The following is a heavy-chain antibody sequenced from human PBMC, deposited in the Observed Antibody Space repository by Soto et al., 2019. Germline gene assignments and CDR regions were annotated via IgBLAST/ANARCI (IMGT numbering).Heavy chain of an antibody. CDR2: TYFRSKWYN. J-gene: IGHJ5*02. Sequence: SQTLSLTCAISGDSVSSNTTSWNWIRQSPSRGLEWLGRTYFRSKWYNDYAVSVKSRIIINPDTSNNQFSLQLNSVTPEDTAVYFCAKGDNLGPKTGYAFDPWGQGIMVTVSS. D-gene: IGHD5-12*01. V-gene: IGHV6-1*01. CDR1: GDSVSSNTTS. CDR3: AKGDNLGPKTGYAFDP.